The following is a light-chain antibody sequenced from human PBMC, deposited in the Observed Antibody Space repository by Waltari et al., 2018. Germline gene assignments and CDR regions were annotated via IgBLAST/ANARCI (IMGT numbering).Light chain of an antibody. J-gene: IGLJ3*02. CDR3: QSYDSGQWV. Sequence: QSVLTQPPSVSGAPGQRVTTSCTGSSSNIGAGSDVHWYQQFSGTAPKLLIFDDDIRPSGVPDRFSGSRSGTSAYLAITGLQTDDEADYFCQSYDSGQWVFGGGTKVTVL. CDR1: SSNIGAGSD. V-gene: IGLV1-40*01. CDR2: DDD.